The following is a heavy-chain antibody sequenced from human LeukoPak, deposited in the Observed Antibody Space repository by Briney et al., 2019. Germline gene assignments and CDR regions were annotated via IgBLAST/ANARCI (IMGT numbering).Heavy chain of an antibody. V-gene: IGHV4-39*07. CDR1: GGSISSSSYY. CDR2: IYYSGST. CDR3: ARDKVNWYFDL. Sequence: SETLSLTCTVSGGSISSSSYYWGWIRQPPGKGLEWIGSIYYSGSTYYNPSLKSRVTISVDTSKNQFSLKLSSVTAADTAAYYCARDKVNWYFDLWGRGTLVTVSS. J-gene: IGHJ2*01.